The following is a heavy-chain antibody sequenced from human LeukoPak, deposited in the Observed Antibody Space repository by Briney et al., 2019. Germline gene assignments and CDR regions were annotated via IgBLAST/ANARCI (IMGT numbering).Heavy chain of an antibody. J-gene: IGHJ5*02. D-gene: IGHD2-15*01. Sequence: PSETLSLTCTVSGGSISSYYWSWIRQPAGKGLEWIGRIYTSGSTNYNPSLKSRVTMSVDTSKNQFSLKLSSVTAADTAVYYCAREYCSGGSCPNLNNWFDPWGQGTLVTVSS. CDR1: GGSISSYY. V-gene: IGHV4-4*07. CDR2: IYTSGST. CDR3: AREYCSGGSCPNLNNWFDP.